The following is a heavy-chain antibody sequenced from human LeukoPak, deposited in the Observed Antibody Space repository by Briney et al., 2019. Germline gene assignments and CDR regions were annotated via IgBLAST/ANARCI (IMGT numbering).Heavy chain of an antibody. J-gene: IGHJ4*02. CDR1: GFTFSSYG. V-gene: IGHV3-33*01. Sequence: GGSLRLSCAASGFTFSSYGMNWVRQAPGKGLEWVAVIWYDGSNKYYADSVKGRFTISRDNSKNTLYLQMDSLRVEDTAVYYCARTPMITFGGVIVPGYYFDNWGQGTLVTVPS. CDR2: IWYDGSNK. D-gene: IGHD3-16*02. CDR3: ARTPMITFGGVIVPGYYFDN.